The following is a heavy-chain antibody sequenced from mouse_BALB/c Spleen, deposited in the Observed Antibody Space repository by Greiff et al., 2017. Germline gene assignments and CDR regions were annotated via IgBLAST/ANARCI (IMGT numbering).Heavy chain of an antibody. CDR1: GFTFSDYY. J-gene: IGHJ3*01. CDR3: ARDDTTGLFAY. CDR2: ISDGGSYT. Sequence: DVHLVESGGGLVKPGGSLKLSCAASGFTFSDYYMYWVRQTPEKRLEWVATISDGGSYTYYPDSVKGRFTISRDNAKNNLYLQMSSLKSEDTAMYYCARDDTTGLFAYWGQGTLVTVSA. D-gene: IGHD2-12*01. V-gene: IGHV5-4*02.